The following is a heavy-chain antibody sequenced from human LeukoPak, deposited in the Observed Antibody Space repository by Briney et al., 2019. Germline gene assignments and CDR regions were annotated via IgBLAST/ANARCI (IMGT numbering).Heavy chain of an antibody. Sequence: GASVKVSCKASGYTFTTYALTWARQAPGQRLEWMGWINVGNGNTKSSQKFQGRVIITRDMSASTAYMELSSLRSEDTAVYYCARGLGYGVFDPWGQGTLVTVSS. D-gene: IGHD6-13*01. V-gene: IGHV1-3*01. CDR1: GYTFTTYA. J-gene: IGHJ5*02. CDR3: ARGLGYGVFDP. CDR2: INVGNGNT.